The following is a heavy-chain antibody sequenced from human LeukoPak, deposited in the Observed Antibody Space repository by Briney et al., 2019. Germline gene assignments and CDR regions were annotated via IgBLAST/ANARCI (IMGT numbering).Heavy chain of an antibody. Sequence: GESLKISCKGSGYSFTSYWIGWVRQLPRKGLEWMGIIYPGDSDTRYSPSFQGQVTISADKSISTAYLQWSSLKASDTAMYYCARVSSGSYYVRYYFDYWGQGTLVTVSS. J-gene: IGHJ4*02. CDR1: GYSFTSYW. CDR3: ARVSSGSYYVRYYFDY. V-gene: IGHV5-51*01. CDR2: IYPGDSDT. D-gene: IGHD1-26*01.